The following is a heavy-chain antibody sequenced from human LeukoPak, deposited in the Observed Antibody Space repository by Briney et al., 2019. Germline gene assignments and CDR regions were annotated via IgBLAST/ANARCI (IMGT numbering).Heavy chain of an antibody. CDR2: IYYSGST. Sequence: PSETLSLTCTVSGGSISSGDYYWSWIRQPPGKGLEWIGYIYYSGSTYYNPSLKSRVTISVDTPKNQFSLKLSSVTAADTAVYYCASLSDIVVVPAAIKDAFDIWGQGTMVTVSS. D-gene: IGHD2-2*02. J-gene: IGHJ3*02. V-gene: IGHV4-30-4*08. CDR3: ASLSDIVVVPAAIKDAFDI. CDR1: GGSISSGDYY.